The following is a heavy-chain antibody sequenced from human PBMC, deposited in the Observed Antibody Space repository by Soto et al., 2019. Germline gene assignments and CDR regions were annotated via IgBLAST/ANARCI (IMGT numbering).Heavy chain of an antibody. CDR2: IIPVFGTP. J-gene: IGHJ4*02. Sequence: QVHLEQSGSEVKKSGSSVKVSCKASGYSFSSDAITWVRQAPGQGLEWMGGIIPVFGTPSYAQKFQGRVTSSADKSSNTSYLELRSLRSEDTAVYYCARGGALSTSWYWGDGLDSWGQGTQVTVSS. CDR1: GYSFSSDA. V-gene: IGHV1-69*06. CDR3: ARGGALSTSWYWGDGLDS. D-gene: IGHD6-13*01.